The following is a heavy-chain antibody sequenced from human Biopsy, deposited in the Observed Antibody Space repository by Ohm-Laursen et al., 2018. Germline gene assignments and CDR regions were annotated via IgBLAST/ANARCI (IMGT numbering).Heavy chain of an antibody. V-gene: IGHV1-18*01. CDR2: ISGYNGNT. CDR1: GYTFSSYG. J-gene: IGHJ4*02. Sequence: SSAKVSCKASGYTFSSYGMSSVRQAHGQGFEWMGRISGYNGNTNSAQKFQGRITMTIDAATSTGYMHLRSLKSDDTAVYYFARIAAAGWDDYWGQGTLVTVSS. CDR3: ARIAAAGWDDY. D-gene: IGHD6-25*01.